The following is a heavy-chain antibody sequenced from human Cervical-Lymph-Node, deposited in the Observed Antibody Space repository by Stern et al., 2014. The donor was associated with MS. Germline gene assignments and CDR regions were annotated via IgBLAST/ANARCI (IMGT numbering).Heavy chain of an antibody. D-gene: IGHD6-13*01. CDR3: ARGSSWYYFDH. J-gene: IGHJ4*02. CDR2: ISTSGST. V-gene: IGHV4-61*02. Sequence: VQLVQSGPGLVKPSQTLSLTCSVSGGSMSSGYNYWSWIRQSAGKGLEWIGHISTSGSTTYNHSLMSRVTLSVDTSKSQLSLNLTSVTAADTAVYFCARGSSWYYFDHWGQGALVTVSS. CDR1: GGSMSSGYNY.